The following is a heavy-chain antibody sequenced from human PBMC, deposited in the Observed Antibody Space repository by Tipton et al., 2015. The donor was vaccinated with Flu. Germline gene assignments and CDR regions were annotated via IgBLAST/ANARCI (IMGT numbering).Heavy chain of an antibody. Sequence: TLSLTCSVSGGSINSSYWSWIRQSPGKGLEWIGNTQYSGHTNYNPSLKSRVTIAVDTSKNQFSLQLSSVAAADTAVYYCARHVDRSWMLEFWGQGTLVTVSS. V-gene: IGHV4-59*07. CDR2: TQYSGHT. CDR1: GGSINSSY. J-gene: IGHJ4*02. D-gene: IGHD3-10*01. CDR3: ARHVDRSWMLEF.